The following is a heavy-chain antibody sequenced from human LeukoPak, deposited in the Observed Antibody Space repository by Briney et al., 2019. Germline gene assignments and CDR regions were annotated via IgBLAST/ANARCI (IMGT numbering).Heavy chain of an antibody. CDR1: GFTFSNYA. J-gene: IGHJ4*02. V-gene: IGHV3-30*04. D-gene: IGHD1-26*01. Sequence: GGSLRLSCAASGFTFSNYAMHRVRQAPGKGLEWVSVISYEGSKKYYADSVKGRFTISRDNSKNTVHLQMNSLSTEDTAVYYCAKDRAEATRRSLDYWGQGTLVTVSS. CDR3: AKDRAEATRRSLDY. CDR2: ISYEGSKK.